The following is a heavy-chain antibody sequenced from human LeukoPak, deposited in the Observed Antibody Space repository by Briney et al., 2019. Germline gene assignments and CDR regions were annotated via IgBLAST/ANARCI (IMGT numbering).Heavy chain of an antibody. J-gene: IGHJ6*03. V-gene: IGHV1-2*02. CDR2: INPKNGGT. CDR1: GYTFTDFY. Sequence: ASVKVSCKASGYTFTDFYVHWVRQAPGQGLEWMGWINPKNGGTNYKEKFQGRVTMTRDTSISTVYMELSGLRPDDTAVYYCARVAAEVVGVPGAIGFGWLRRDYYYMDVWGKGTTVTVSS. CDR3: ARVAAEVVGVPGAIGFGWLRRDYYYMDV. D-gene: IGHD2-2*02.